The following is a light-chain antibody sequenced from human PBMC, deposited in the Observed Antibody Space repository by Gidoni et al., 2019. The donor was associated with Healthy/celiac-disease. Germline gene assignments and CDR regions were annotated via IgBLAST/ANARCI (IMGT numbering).Light chain of an antibody. CDR2: KDS. CDR1: ALPKKY. CDR3: LSADSSGTWV. Sequence: ELTQPPSVSVYLGQTARITCSGVALPKKYAYWYRQKPGQCPVLVIYKDSERPSGIPERFSGSSSGTIVTLTIRVVQAEDEADYYCLSADSSGTWVFGGGTKLTVL. J-gene: IGLJ3*02. V-gene: IGLV3-16*01.